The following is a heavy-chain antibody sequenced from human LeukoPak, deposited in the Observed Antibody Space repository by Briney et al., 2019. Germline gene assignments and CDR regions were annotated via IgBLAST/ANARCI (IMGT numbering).Heavy chain of an antibody. CDR1: GFSPTSYS. V-gene: IGHV3-30*02. D-gene: IGHD3-9*01. J-gene: IGHJ5*02. CDR3: AKGRYFDWFHNWFDP. CDR2: IRYEGSNK. Sequence: GRSLRPSRAASGFSPTSYSTHWVRQAPRKRRGWGAFIRYEGSNKYYADSVKGRFTISRDNSKNTLYLQMNSLRAEDTAVYYCAKGRYFDWFHNWFDPWGQGTLVTVSS.